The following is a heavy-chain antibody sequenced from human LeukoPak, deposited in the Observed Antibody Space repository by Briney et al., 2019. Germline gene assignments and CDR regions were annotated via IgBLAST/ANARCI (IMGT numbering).Heavy chain of an antibody. D-gene: IGHD3-16*01. CDR1: GGPLSSYY. CDR3: ARGWGYFDY. CDR2: IYYSGST. V-gene: IGHV4-59*01. Sequence: SETLSLTCTVSGGPLSSYYWNWIRQPPGRGLEWIGYIYYSGSTNYNPSLKSRVTISVDTSKNQFSLKLSSVTAADTAVYYCARGWGYFDYWGQGTLVTVSS. J-gene: IGHJ4*02.